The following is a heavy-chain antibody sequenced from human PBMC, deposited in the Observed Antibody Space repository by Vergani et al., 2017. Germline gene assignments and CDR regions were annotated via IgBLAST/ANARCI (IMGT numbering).Heavy chain of an antibody. V-gene: IGHV4-38-2*01. D-gene: IGHD4-17*01. CDR2: IYHRGYA. J-gene: IGHJ6*03. CDR1: GYSITSGYY. CDR3: ASLRDYYYMDV. Sequence: QVQLQESGPGLVKPSETLSLTCAVSGYSITSGYYWGWIRQPPGKGLEWIGSIYHRGYAYYNPSLKSRVTISVDTSKNQFSLQLNSVTAADTAFYYCASLRDYYYMDVWGKGTTVTVSS.